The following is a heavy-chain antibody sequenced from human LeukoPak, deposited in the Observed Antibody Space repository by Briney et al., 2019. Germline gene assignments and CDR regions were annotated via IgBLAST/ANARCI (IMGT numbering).Heavy chain of an antibody. CDR2: IYTSGST. D-gene: IGHD5-18*01. V-gene: IGHV4-61*02. J-gene: IGHJ4*01. CDR1: GGSISSGSYY. CDR3: ARDVDTVMFDY. Sequence: SETLSLTCTVSGGSISSGSYYWSWIRQPAGKGLEWIGRIYTSGSTNYNPSLKSRVTISVDTSKNQFSLKLSSVTAADTAVYYCARDVDTVMFDYWGQGTLVTVSP.